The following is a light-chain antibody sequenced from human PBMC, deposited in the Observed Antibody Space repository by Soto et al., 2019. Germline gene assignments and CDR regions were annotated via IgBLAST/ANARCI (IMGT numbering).Light chain of an antibody. Sequence: QAVVIQEPSLTVSPGETITVTCTSSTGAVTSGYSPNWFQQKPGQAPRALIYSINKRHSWTPDRFSGSLLGGKAALTVSGVRPEDGADYYCLLFNGGAYVFGSGTKVTVL. CDR1: TGAVTSGYS. J-gene: IGLJ1*01. CDR2: SIN. V-gene: IGLV7-43*01. CDR3: LLFNGGAYV.